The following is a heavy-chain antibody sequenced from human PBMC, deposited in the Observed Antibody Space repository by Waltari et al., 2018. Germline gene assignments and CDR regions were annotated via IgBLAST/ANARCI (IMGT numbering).Heavy chain of an antibody. V-gene: IGHV1-2*06. J-gene: IGHJ4*02. CDR2: IITNRCVI. Sequence: QVQLVQSGAEVKKPGASVKVSCKASGYTFIDYYIHWVRQAPGQGLEWMGRIITNRCVINYAQMVQGRVTMTLDTSSSVVYMELSSLRSDDTAVYYCAREVEAKDFDRWGQGTLVTVS. CDR1: GYTFIDYY. CDR3: AREVEAKDFDR.